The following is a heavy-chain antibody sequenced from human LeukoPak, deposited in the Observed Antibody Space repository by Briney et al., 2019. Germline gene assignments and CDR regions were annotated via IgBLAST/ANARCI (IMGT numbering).Heavy chain of an antibody. J-gene: IGHJ4*02. D-gene: IGHD3-22*01. CDR2: IYTSGST. CDR3: ARAYYFDTSGYDY. CDR1: GGSISSSSYY. Sequence: SETLSLTCTVSGGSISSSSYYWGWIRQPPGKGLEWIGYIYTSGSTNYNPSLKSRVTISEDTSKNQWCLKLSSVTAADTAMYYCARAYYFDTSGYDYWGQGTLVTVSS. V-gene: IGHV4-61*05.